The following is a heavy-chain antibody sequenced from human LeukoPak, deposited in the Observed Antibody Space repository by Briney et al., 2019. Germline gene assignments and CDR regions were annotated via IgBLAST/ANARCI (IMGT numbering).Heavy chain of an antibody. V-gene: IGHV4-30-4*01. D-gene: IGHD1-7*01. CDR2: IYYSGST. CDR1: GGAFSGYY. Sequence: SETPSLTCAGYGGAFSGYYWRWIRQPPGEGLGGVGYIYYSGSTYYNPSLKSRVTISVDTSKNQFSLKLSSVTAADTAVYYCARGVELNFDYWGQGALVTVSS. CDR3: ARGVELNFDY. J-gene: IGHJ4*02.